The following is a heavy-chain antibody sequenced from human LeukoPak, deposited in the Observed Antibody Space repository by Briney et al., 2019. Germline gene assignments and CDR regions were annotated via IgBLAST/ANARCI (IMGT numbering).Heavy chain of an antibody. CDR1: GDSMNNFY. J-gene: IGHJ4*02. D-gene: IGHD6-6*01. CDR2: IYYSGST. V-gene: IGHV4-59*01. CDR3: ARGGVGFIAARGYYFDY. Sequence: SETLSLTCSVSGDSMNNFYWTWIRQPPGKGLEWIGYIYYSGSTNYNPSLKSRVTISVDTSKNQFSLKLSSVTAADTAVYYCARGGVGFIAARGYYFDYWGQGTLVTVSS.